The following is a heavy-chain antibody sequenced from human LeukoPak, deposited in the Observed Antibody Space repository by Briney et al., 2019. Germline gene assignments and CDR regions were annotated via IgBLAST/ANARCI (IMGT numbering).Heavy chain of an antibody. CDR3: AKARIPRIQLWLSDY. CDR2: IKQDVNEK. D-gene: IGHD5-18*01. Sequence: PGGSLRLSCAASGFTFNSYWMSWVRQAPGKGLEWVANIKQDVNEKYYVDSVKGRFTISRDNSKNTLYLQMNSLRAEDTAVYYCAKARIPRIQLWLSDYWGQGTLVTVSS. J-gene: IGHJ4*02. CDR1: GFTFNSYW. V-gene: IGHV3-7*03.